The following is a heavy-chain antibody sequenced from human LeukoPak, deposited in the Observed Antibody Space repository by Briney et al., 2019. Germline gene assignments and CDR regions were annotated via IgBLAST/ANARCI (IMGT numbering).Heavy chain of an antibody. D-gene: IGHD2-15*01. V-gene: IGHV1-2*02. J-gene: IGHJ3*02. Sequence: ASVKVSCKASGYSFSDYYMHWVRQAPGQGLEWVGWINPNSGGTNYAQKFQGRVTMTRDTSISTAYMELSRLRSDDTAVYYCARDTWVVVVVAATGGAFDIWGQGTMVTVSS. CDR2: INPNSGGT. CDR3: ARDTWVVVVVAATGGAFDI. CDR1: GYSFSDYY.